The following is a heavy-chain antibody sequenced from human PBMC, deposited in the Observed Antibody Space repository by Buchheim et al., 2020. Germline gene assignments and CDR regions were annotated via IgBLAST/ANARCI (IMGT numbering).Heavy chain of an antibody. CDR3: AKDQGYYYDSSGYWDY. CDR1: GFTFSSYA. V-gene: IGHV3-23*01. J-gene: IGHJ4*02. Sequence: EVQLLESGGGLVQPGGSLRLSCAASGFTFSSYAMSWVRQAPGKGLEWVSAISGSGGSTYYPDSVKGRFTISRDNSKKTLYLQMNSLRAEDTAVYYCAKDQGYYYDSSGYWDYWGQGTL. D-gene: IGHD3-22*01. CDR2: ISGSGGST.